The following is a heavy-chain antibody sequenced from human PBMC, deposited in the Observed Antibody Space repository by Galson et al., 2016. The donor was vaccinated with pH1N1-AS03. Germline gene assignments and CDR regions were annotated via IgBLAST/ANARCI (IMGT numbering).Heavy chain of an antibody. CDR2: IDSDGSNT. Sequence: SLRLSCAASGFTFSSYWMHWVRHLPGKGLVWVSGIDSDGSNTYYADSVRGRFTISRDNARNTLDLQMNSLKTEDTAFYYCAAAQGAWLVGRMLYWGQATLVTVSS. D-gene: IGHD6-19*01. CDR3: AAAQGAWLVGRMLY. V-gene: IGHV3-74*01. J-gene: IGHJ4*02. CDR1: GFTFSSYW.